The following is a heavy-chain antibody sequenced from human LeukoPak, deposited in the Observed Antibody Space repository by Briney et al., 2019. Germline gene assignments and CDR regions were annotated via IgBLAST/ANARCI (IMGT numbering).Heavy chain of an antibody. D-gene: IGHD3-10*01. CDR2: INSDGSST. J-gene: IGHJ4*02. CDR3: ARVSPGELLYDY. CDR1: GFTFSSYW. Sequence: GGSLRLSCAASGFTFSSYWMHWVRQAPGKGLVWVSRINSDGSSTSYADSVKGRFTISRDNAKNTLYLQMNSLRAEDTAAYYCARVSPGELLYDYWGQGTLVTVSS. V-gene: IGHV3-74*01.